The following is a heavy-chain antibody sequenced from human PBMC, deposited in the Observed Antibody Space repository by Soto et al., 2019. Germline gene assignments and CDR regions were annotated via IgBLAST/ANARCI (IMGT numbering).Heavy chain of an antibody. Sequence: SETLSLTCTVSGGSISIGGYYWSWIRQHPGKGLEWIGYIYYSGSTYYNPSLKSRVTISVDTSKNQFSLKLSSVTAADTAVYYCARDSRFGELPIFDYWGQGTLVTVSS. CDR1: GGSISIGGYY. J-gene: IGHJ4*02. V-gene: IGHV4-31*03. D-gene: IGHD3-10*01. CDR3: ARDSRFGELPIFDY. CDR2: IYYSGST.